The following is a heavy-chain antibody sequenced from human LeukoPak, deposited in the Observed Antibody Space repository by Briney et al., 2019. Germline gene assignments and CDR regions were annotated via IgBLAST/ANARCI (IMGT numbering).Heavy chain of an antibody. CDR1: GFTFSSYS. CDR3: AKSSYYGNPGPDY. Sequence: GGSLRLSCAASGFTFSSYSMNWVRQAPGKGLEWVSTISGGGGSIYYADSVKGRFTISRDNSKNTLYLQMNSLRAEDTAVYYCAKSSYYGNPGPDYWGQGTLVTVSS. CDR2: ISGGGGSI. J-gene: IGHJ4*02. V-gene: IGHV3-23*01. D-gene: IGHD3-22*01.